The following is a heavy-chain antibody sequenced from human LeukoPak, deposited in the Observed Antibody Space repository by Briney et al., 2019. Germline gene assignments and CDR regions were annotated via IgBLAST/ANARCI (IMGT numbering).Heavy chain of an antibody. D-gene: IGHD6-13*01. CDR2: MNPNSGNT. CDR3: ARLTAAAGTVNWFDP. V-gene: IGHV1-8*03. Sequence: ASVKVSCKASGYTFTSFDINWVRHATGQGLEMMGLMNPNSGNTGYAQKFQGRVTITRNTSISTAYMDLSSLRSEDTAVYYCARLTAAAGTVNWFDPWGQATLVTVSS. J-gene: IGHJ5*02. CDR1: GYTFTSFD.